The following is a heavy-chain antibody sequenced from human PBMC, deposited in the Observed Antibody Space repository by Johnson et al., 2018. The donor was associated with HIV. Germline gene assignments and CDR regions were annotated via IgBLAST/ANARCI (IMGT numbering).Heavy chain of an antibody. Sequence: QVQLVESGGGVVQPGRSLRLSCAASGFTFSSYGMHWVRPAPGKGLEWVAFIRYEGSKKYYADSVKGRVTIARDNSKNTLYLPMNSLRAEDTAVYYCARGGRLTRIVVSDAFDMWVQGTMVTVSS. D-gene: IGHD3-22*01. CDR2: IRYEGSKK. J-gene: IGHJ3*02. V-gene: IGHV3-33*01. CDR1: GFTFSSYG. CDR3: ARGGRLTRIVVSDAFDM.